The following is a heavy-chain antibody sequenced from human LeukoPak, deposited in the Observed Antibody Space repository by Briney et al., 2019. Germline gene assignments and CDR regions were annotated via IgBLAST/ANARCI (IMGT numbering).Heavy chain of an antibody. V-gene: IGHV3-30-3*01. Sequence: GGSLRLSCAASGFTFSSYAMHWVRQAPGKGLEWVAVISYDGSNKYYADSVKGRFTISRDNSKNTLYLQMNSLRAEDTAVYYCAIATRRYFQHWGQGTLVTVSS. CDR2: ISYDGSNK. D-gene: IGHD2-2*01. J-gene: IGHJ1*01. CDR1: GFTFSSYA. CDR3: AIATRRYFQH.